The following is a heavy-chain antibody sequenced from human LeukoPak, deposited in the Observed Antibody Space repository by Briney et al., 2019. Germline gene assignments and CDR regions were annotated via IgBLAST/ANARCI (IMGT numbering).Heavy chain of an antibody. V-gene: IGHV4-34*01. CDR2: INHSGST. J-gene: IGHJ4*02. CDR1: GGSFSGYY. CDR3: ARGVRPVVRGVSRFHSKGFFDY. Sequence: SETLSLTCAVYGGSFSGYYWSWIRQPPGKGLEWIGEINHSGSTNYNPSLKSRVTISVDTSKNQFSLKLSSVTAADTAVYYCARGVRPVVRGVSRFHSKGFFDYWGQGTLVTVSS. D-gene: IGHD3-10*01.